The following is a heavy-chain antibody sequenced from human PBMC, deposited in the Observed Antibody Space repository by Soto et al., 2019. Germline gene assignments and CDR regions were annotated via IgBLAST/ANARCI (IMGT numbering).Heavy chain of an antibody. CDR2: INPANGDT. D-gene: IGHD1-26*01. CDR1: GYTFISYP. CDR3: AKSGSRDY. J-gene: IGHJ4*02. Sequence: VQLVQSGAEVKKPGASVRISCKASGYTFISYPIHWVRQAPGQRLECMGWINPANGDTRYSQKFQGRVTITRETSATTAYMNLKSLTPDDTAIYYGAKSGSRDYWGQGTPITVSS. V-gene: IGHV1-3*01.